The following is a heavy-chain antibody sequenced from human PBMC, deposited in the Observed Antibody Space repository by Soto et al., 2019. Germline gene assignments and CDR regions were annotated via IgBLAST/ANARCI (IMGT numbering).Heavy chain of an antibody. CDR3: ARLGGSYAVPHFDY. D-gene: IGHD1-26*01. CDR1: GGSIRSSSCY. Sequence: SETLSLTCTVSGGSIRSSSCYWGWIRQPPGEGLEWIGDIYHSGRTYYNPSLKSRVTLSVDTSKNQFSLKLSSVTAADTAVYYCARLGGSYAVPHFDYWGQGTLVTVSS. CDR2: IYHSGRT. V-gene: IGHV4-39*07. J-gene: IGHJ4*02.